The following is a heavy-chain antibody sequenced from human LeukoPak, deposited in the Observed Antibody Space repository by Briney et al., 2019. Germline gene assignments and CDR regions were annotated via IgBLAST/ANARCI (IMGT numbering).Heavy chain of an antibody. CDR2: ISGSGDGA. CDR3: AKGYIQLWWFDY. D-gene: IGHD2-21*01. J-gene: IGHJ4*02. V-gene: IGHV3-23*01. Sequence: PGGSLRLSCAASGFTFSTYAMSWVRQAPGKGLQWVSLISGSGDGAYYADSVKGRFTISRDNSKNTVYLQMTNLRAEDTAVYYCAKGYIQLWWFDYWGQGTLVTVSS. CDR1: GFTFSTYA.